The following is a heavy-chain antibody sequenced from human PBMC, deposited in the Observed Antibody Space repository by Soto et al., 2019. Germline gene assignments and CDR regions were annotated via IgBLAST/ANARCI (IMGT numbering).Heavy chain of an antibody. J-gene: IGHJ4*02. V-gene: IGHV4-30-4*01. CDR1: GGSISSVYDC. CDR2: IYNGGTT. Sequence: QVQLQESGPILVKPSQTLSLTCTVSGGSISSVYDCWSWIRQSPDKGLEWIGHIYNGGTTYNNPSPTRRVTISVDTSKNQFSLQLRSVTAADTAVYFCARGPSGDKVDFWGQGTLVTVSS. CDR3: ARGPSGDKVDF. D-gene: IGHD7-27*01.